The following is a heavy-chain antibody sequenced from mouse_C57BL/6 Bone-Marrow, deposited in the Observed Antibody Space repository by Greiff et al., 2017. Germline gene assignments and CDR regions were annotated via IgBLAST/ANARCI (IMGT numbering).Heavy chain of an antibody. CDR1: GYAFSSYW. J-gene: IGHJ2*01. Sequence: QVQLQQPGAELVKPGASVKLSCKASGYAFSSYWMNWVKQRPGKGLEWIGQIYPGDGDTNYNGKFKGKATLTADKSSSTAYMQLSSLTSEDSAVYFCARWAISYYFDYWGQGTTLTVSS. V-gene: IGHV1-80*01. CDR3: ARWAISYYFDY. D-gene: IGHD3-1*01. CDR2: IYPGDGDT.